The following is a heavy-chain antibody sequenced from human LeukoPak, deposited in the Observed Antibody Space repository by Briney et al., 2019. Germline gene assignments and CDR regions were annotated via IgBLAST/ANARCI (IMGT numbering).Heavy chain of an antibody. J-gene: IGHJ4*02. CDR3: ARGVVNWYAVY. Sequence: SETLSLTCTVSGYSISSGYYWGWIRQPPGKGLEWIGSIYHSGSTYYNPSLKSRVTISVDTSKNQFSLKLSSVTAADTAVYYCARGVVNWYAVYWGQGTLVTVSS. D-gene: IGHD3-16*02. V-gene: IGHV4-38-2*02. CDR1: GYSISSGYY. CDR2: IYHSGST.